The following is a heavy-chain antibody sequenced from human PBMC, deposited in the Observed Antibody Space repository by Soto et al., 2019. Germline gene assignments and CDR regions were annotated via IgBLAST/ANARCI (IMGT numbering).Heavy chain of an antibody. CDR3: ARDGYKVDY. CDR2: ISYDGSDK. D-gene: IGHD5-12*01. Sequence: GGSLRLSCAASGFTFSSYAMHWVRQAPGKGLEWVALISYDGSDKDYADSVKGRFTISRDNSKNTLYLQMNSLRAEDTAVYYCARDGYKVDYWGQGTLVTVSS. J-gene: IGHJ4*02. V-gene: IGHV3-30*14. CDR1: GFTFSSYA.